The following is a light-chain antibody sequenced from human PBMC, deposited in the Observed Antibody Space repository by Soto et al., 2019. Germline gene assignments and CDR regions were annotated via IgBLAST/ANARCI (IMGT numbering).Light chain of an antibody. Sequence: DVVITQSPLSLPFTLLHPSSISCRSNQSLVHSDGIAYFSWFQQRPGRSPRRLIYKVSNRDSGVPARFSGSGSGTDFALKISRVEAEDVGVYYCVQGTHWPITFGQGTRLEIK. CDR3: VQGTHWPIT. CDR2: KVS. V-gene: IGKV2-30*02. J-gene: IGKJ5*01. CDR1: QSLVHSDGIAY.